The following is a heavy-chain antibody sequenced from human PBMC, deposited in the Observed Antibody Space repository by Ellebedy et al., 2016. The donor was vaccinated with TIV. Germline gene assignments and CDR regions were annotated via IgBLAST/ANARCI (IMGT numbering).Heavy chain of an antibody. CDR3: ARGPYTAGAFDI. Sequence: ASVKVSXKTSRYTFTSYYIHWVRQAPGQGPEWMGIINPGDGSTRYRQKFQGRVTMARDTSTSTVFLELSSLRPDDTAVYYCARGPYTAGAFDIWGQGTMVSVSS. J-gene: IGHJ3*02. CDR2: INPGDGST. CDR1: RYTFTSYY. D-gene: IGHD1-1*01. V-gene: IGHV1-46*01.